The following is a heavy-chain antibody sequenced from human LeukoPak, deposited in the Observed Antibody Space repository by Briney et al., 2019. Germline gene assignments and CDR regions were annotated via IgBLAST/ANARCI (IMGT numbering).Heavy chain of an antibody. D-gene: IGHD1-26*01. CDR1: GYTFTSYD. Sequence: ASVKVSCKASGYTFTSYDINWVRQATGQGIEWMGWMNPKSGNTGYVQRFQGRVTMTRNTSISTDYMELSSLRSEDTAVYYCARGGGMGDYDYWGQGTLVTVSS. CDR3: ARGGGMGDYDY. CDR2: MNPKSGNT. V-gene: IGHV1-8*01. J-gene: IGHJ4*02.